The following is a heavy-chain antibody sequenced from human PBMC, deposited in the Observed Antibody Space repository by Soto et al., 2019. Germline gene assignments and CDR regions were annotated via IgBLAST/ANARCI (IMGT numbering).Heavy chain of an antibody. CDR1: GGSFSTDY. CDR3: ARVLAARATRDFDY. V-gene: IGHV4-34*01. Sequence: QVQLQQWGAGLLKPSETLSLTCAVYGGSFSTDYWSWIRQPPGKGLEWIGEINPSGGTNYNPSLKSRVTISVATSKNPLSLKLSSVTAADTAVYYCARVLAARATRDFDYWGQGTQVTVSS. J-gene: IGHJ4*02. D-gene: IGHD6-6*01. CDR2: INPSGGT.